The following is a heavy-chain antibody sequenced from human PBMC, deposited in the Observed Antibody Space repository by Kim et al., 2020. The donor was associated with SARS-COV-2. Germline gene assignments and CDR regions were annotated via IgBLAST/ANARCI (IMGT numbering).Heavy chain of an antibody. CDR3: ASGHPRTILGVIVPDHYLGN. CDR2: SNHSGST. V-gene: IGHV4-34*01. D-gene: IGHD3-3*01. Sequence: SDTLSLTCVVYGGSFSDYYCSWIRQPPGKGLEWIGDSNHSGSTNYNPSLKSRVTISVDTSKNQFSLKLTSVTAADTAIYYCASGHPRTILGVIVPDHYLGNWAQGSRVTVS. CDR1: GGSFSDYY. J-gene: IGHJ4*02.